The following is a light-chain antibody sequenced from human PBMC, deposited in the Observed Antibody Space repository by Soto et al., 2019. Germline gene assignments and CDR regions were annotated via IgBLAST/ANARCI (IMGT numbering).Light chain of an antibody. CDR1: QDISKH. Sequence: DIQLTQSPSSLSASVGDSVTITCQASQDISKHLKWYQQKPGEAPNLLLYNGSNWETGVPSRFSGSGSGTEFTFAISSLQPEDIATYYCQQYANLPITFGQGTRLEIK. CDR2: NGS. J-gene: IGKJ5*01. CDR3: QQYANLPIT. V-gene: IGKV1-33*01.